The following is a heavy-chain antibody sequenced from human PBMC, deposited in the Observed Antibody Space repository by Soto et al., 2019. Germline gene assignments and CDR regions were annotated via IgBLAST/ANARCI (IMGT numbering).Heavy chain of an antibody. D-gene: IGHD2-2*01. J-gene: IGHJ5*02. CDR2: ISDSGSGT. CDR1: GVPLKNYA. CDR3: VKGGVFCTGTSCYLVS. V-gene: IGHV3-23*01. Sequence: GGSLRLSCGVAGVPLKNYAVSWVRQAPGKGLEWVSGISDSGSGTDYADSVKGRFTISRDNSKNTLYLQMNSLRAEDTAVYYCVKGGVFCTGTSCYLVSWGQGALVTVSS.